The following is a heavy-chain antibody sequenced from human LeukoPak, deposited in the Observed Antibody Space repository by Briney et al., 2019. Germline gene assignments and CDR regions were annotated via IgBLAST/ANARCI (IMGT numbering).Heavy chain of an antibody. CDR2: ISAYNGNT. CDR3: ATGLFGSSGWYRPDY. J-gene: IGHJ4*02. V-gene: IGHV1-18*01. CDR1: GYTFTSYG. D-gene: IGHD6-19*01. Sequence: ASVKVSCKASGYTFTSYGISWVRQAPGQGLEWMGWISAYNGNTNYAQKLQGRVTMTTDTSTSTAYMELSSLRSEDTAVYYCATGLFGSSGWYRPDYWGQGTLVTVSS.